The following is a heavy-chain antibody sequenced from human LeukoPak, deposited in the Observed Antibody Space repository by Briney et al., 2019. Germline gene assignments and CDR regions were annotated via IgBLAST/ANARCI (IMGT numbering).Heavy chain of an antibody. CDR1: GFTFSSYG. D-gene: IGHD3-10*01. V-gene: IGHV3-30*18. CDR2: ISYDGSNK. CDR3: AKDSGAVNDY. J-gene: IGHJ4*02. Sequence: GGSLRLSCGASGFTFSSYGMHWVRQAPGKGLEWVAVISYDGSNKYYADSVKGRFTISRDNSKNTLYLQMNSLRAEDTAVYYCAKDSGAVNDYWGQGTLVTVSS.